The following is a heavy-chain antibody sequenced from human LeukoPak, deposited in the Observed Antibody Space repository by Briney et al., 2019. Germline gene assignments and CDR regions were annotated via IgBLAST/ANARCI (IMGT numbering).Heavy chain of an antibody. V-gene: IGHV3-49*03. CDR2: IRSKAYGRTT. CDR3: TRENPQAEYYFDY. J-gene: IGHJ4*02. CDR1: GFTFGDYA. Sequence: GGSLRLSCTASGFTFGDYAMSWFRQAPGKGLEWVGFIRSKAYGRTTEYAASVKGRFTISRDDSKSIAYLQMNSLKTEDTAVYYCTRENPQAEYYFDYWGQGTLVTVSS.